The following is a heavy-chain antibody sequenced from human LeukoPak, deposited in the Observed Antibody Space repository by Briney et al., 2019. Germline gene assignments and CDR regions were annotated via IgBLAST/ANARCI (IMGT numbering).Heavy chain of an antibody. CDR3: ARERVVVGTSTNYYGLDV. V-gene: IGHV3-33*01. CDR2: IWYDGSNE. J-gene: IGHJ6*02. CDR1: GFSFSSYG. Sequence: GGSLRLSCAASGFSFSSYGMHWVRQAPGKGLESVSVIWYDGSNEYYSDPVKGRFTISRDNSQNTLSLQMNRLTPEDTAVYYCARERVVVGTSTNYYGLDVWGQGTTVTVSS. D-gene: IGHD2-15*01.